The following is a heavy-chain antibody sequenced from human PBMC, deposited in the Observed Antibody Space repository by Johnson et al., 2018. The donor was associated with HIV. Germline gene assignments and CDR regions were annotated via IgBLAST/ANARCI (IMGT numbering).Heavy chain of an antibody. CDR1: GFTFNNYW. D-gene: IGHD3-16*01. J-gene: IGHJ3*01. CDR2: INGDGSRS. Sequence: VQLVESGGGLVQPGGSLRLSCGASGFTFNNYWMQWVRQAPGKGLVWVSRINGDGSRSTYADSVKGRFTIARDNAKNTLYLELKSLRAEDTAVYYCVRTSCTGARCLGYDPFDVWGQGTMVTVSS. CDR3: VRTSCTGARCLGYDPFDV. V-gene: IGHV3-74*01.